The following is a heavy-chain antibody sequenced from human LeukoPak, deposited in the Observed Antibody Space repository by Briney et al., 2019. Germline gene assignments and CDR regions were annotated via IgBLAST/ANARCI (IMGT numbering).Heavy chain of an antibody. D-gene: IGHD3-22*01. J-gene: IGHJ4*02. Sequence: GGSLRLSCAASGFNFITSGMTWVRQVPGKGLEWVASITSSHITYYGDSVKGRFIISRDNSKNTLYLQMNSLRAEDTAVYYCAKDSTHYRVWDDYDSRGLYYWGQGTLVTVSS. CDR2: ITSSHIT. CDR1: GFNFITSG. CDR3: AKDSTHYRVWDDYDSRGLYY. V-gene: IGHV3-23*01.